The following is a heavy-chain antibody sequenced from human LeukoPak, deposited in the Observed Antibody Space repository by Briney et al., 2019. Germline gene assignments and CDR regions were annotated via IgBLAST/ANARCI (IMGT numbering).Heavy chain of an antibody. CDR1: GFTFSSYG. CDR3: AKAPLEYYDYVWGSYRDYYYMDV. V-gene: IGHV3-30*02. CDR2: IRYDGSNK. D-gene: IGHD3-16*02. Sequence: GGSLRLSCAASGFTFSSYGMHWVRQAPGKGLEWVAFIRYDGSNKYYADSVKGRFTISRDNSKNTLYLQMNSLRAEDTAVYYCAKAPLEYYDYVWGSYRDYYYMDVWGKGTTVTVSS. J-gene: IGHJ6*03.